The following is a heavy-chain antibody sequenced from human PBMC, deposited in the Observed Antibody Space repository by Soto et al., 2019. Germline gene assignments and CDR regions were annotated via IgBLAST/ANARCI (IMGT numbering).Heavy chain of an antibody. Sequence: GGSLRLSCAASGFTVSSNYMSWVRQAPGKGLEWVSVIYSGGSTYYADSVKGRFTISRHNSKNTLYLQMNSLRAEDTAVYYCARGAPGYCSGGSCYSAFDIWGQGTMVTVSS. CDR2: IYSGGST. CDR1: GFTVSSNY. D-gene: IGHD2-15*01. J-gene: IGHJ3*02. CDR3: ARGAPGYCSGGSCYSAFDI. V-gene: IGHV3-53*04.